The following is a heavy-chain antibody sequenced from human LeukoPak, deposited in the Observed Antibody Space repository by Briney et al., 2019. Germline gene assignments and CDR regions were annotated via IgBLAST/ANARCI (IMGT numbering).Heavy chain of an antibody. Sequence: GGSLRLSCAASGFTFSNAWMIWVRQAPGKGLEWVGRIYSKIDGGTTDYAAPVKGRFTISRDDSKDTLFLQMDSLKTEDTAVYYCTRRESQGRSTNWYFDLWGRGTLVTVSS. V-gene: IGHV3-15*01. J-gene: IGHJ2*01. CDR2: IYSKIDGGTT. CDR3: TRRESQGRSTNWYFDL. D-gene: IGHD1-14*01. CDR1: GFTFSNAW.